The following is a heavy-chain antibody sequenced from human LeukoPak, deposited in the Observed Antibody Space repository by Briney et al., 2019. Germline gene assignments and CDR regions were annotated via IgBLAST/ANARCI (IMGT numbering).Heavy chain of an antibody. CDR3: ARSAAGTLETYYFDY. J-gene: IGHJ4*02. D-gene: IGHD6-13*01. Sequence: PSETLSLTCTVSGGSISSYYWSWIRQPPGKGLEWIGYIYYSGSTNYNPSLKSRVTISVDTSKNQFSLKLSSVTAADTAVYYCARSAAGTLETYYFDYWGQGTLVTVSS. V-gene: IGHV4-59*08. CDR1: GGSISSYY. CDR2: IYYSGST.